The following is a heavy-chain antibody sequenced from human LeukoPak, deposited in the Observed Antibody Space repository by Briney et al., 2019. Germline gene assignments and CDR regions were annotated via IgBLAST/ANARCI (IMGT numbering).Heavy chain of an antibody. CDR3: ARGGRDTMIVVVLGGMDV. J-gene: IGHJ6*02. Sequence: SETLSLTCTVSGGSISSSSYYWGWIRQPPGKGLEWIGSIYYSGSTYYNPSLKSRVTISVDTSKNQFSLKLSSVTAADTAVYYCARGGRDTMIVVVLGGMDVWGQGTTVTVSS. CDR1: GGSISSSSYY. V-gene: IGHV4-39*07. CDR2: IYYSGST. D-gene: IGHD3-22*01.